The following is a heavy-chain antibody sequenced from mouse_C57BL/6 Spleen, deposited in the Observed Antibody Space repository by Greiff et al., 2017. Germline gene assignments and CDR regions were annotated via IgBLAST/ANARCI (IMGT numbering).Heavy chain of an antibody. J-gene: IGHJ4*01. V-gene: IGHV1-82*01. CDR3: AREKLDYDGGIDY. CDR2: IYPGDGDT. D-gene: IGHD2-4*01. CDR1: GYAFSSSW. Sequence: QVQLQQSGPELVKPGASVKISCKASGYAFSSSWMNWVKQTPGKGLEWIGRIYPGDGDTNYNGKVKGKATLTADKSSSTAYMQLSSLTSEDSAVYFCAREKLDYDGGIDYWGQGTSVTVSS.